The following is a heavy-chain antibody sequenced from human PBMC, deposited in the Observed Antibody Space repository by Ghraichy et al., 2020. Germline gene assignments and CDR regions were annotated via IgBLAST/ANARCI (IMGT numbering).Heavy chain of an antibody. CDR3: ARVYSSKFDY. V-gene: IGHV1-18*04. CDR2: ISPYNGNT. J-gene: IGHJ4*02. Sequence: ASVKVSCKASGYTFTSYGFSWVRQAPGQGLEWMGWISPYNGNTNYVQKLQGRVTMTSDTSTSTAYMELRSLRSDDTAVYYCARVYSSKFDYWGQGTLVTVSS. CDR1: GYTFTSYG. D-gene: IGHD6-13*01.